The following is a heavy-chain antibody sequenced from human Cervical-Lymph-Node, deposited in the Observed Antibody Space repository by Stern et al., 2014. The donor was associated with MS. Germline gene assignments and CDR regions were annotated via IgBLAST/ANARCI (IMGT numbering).Heavy chain of an antibody. J-gene: IGHJ5*02. V-gene: IGHV1-2*02. Sequence: VQLLDSGAEVEKPGASVKVSCKASGYIFTDYYLHWVRQAPGQGLEWMGRINPKSGGPSYAQSFQGRVTLTRDTSITTAYMDLSRLTSDDTAVYYCTRALRIADRPSPGGHWFDPWGQGTLVIVSS. D-gene: IGHD6-6*01. CDR1: GYIFTDYY. CDR2: INPKSGGP. CDR3: TRALRIADRPSPGGHWFDP.